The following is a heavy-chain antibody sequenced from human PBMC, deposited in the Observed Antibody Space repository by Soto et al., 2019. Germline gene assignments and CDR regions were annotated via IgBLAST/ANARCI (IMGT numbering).Heavy chain of an antibody. J-gene: IGHJ3*02. D-gene: IGHD6-13*01. CDR1: GFTFSSYA. V-gene: IGHV3-30-3*01. Sequence: GGSLRLSCAASGFTFSSYAMHWVRQAPGKGLEWVAVISYDGSNKYYADSVKGRFTISRDNSKNTLYLQMNSLRAEDTAVYYCARGRQQLADDAFDIWGQGTMVTVSS. CDR2: ISYDGSNK. CDR3: ARGRQQLADDAFDI.